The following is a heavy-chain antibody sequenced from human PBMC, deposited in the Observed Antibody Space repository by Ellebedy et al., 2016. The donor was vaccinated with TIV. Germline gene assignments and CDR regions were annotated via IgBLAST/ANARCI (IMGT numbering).Heavy chain of an antibody. CDR1: GFTFSSYA. Sequence: GESLKISXAASGFTFSSYAMSWVRQAPGKGLEWVSAISAGGGSTYYADSVKGRFTISRDNSRNTVYLQLNNLRREDTAVYFCARDGRSDGDNGFDYWGQGALVTASS. CDR2: ISAGGGST. J-gene: IGHJ4*02. V-gene: IGHV3-23*01. D-gene: IGHD4-17*01. CDR3: ARDGRSDGDNGFDY.